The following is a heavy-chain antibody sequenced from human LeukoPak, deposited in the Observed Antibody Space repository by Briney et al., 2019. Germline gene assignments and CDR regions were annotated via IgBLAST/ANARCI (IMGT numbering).Heavy chain of an antibody. J-gene: IGHJ3*02. Sequence: GGSLRLSCAASGFTFSGYGMHWVRQAPRKGLEWVAVISYDGSNKYYADSVKGRFTISRDNSKNTLYLQMNSLRAEDTAVYYCAKVTRPTYYYDSSSAFDIWGQGTMVTVSS. CDR3: AKVTRPTYYYDSSSAFDI. CDR2: ISYDGSNK. CDR1: GFTFSGYG. D-gene: IGHD3-22*01. V-gene: IGHV3-30*18.